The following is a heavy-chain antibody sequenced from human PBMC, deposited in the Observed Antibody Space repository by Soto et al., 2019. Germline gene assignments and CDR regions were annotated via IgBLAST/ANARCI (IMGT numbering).Heavy chain of an antibody. D-gene: IGHD6-6*01. Sequence: QVQLVQSGAEVKKPGASVKVSCKASGYTFAGYYMHWVRQAPGQGLEWVGIINPGGGSTSDAQRFQGRVTMTTDTSTSTVYMELSSLRSDDTAVYYCARANSSSGFDYWGQGTLVTVSS. CDR3: ARANSSSGFDY. CDR1: GYTFAGYY. J-gene: IGHJ4*02. CDR2: INPGGGST. V-gene: IGHV1-46*01.